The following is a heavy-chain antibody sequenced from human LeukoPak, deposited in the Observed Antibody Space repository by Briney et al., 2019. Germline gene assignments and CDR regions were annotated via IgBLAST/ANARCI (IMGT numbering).Heavy chain of an antibody. V-gene: IGHV1-69*13. CDR1: GGTFSSYA. J-gene: IGHJ3*02. CDR2: IIPIFGTA. CDR3: ADIVGATSNAFDI. D-gene: IGHD1-26*01. Sequence: SVKVSCKASGGTFSSYAISWVRQAPGQGLEWMGGIIPIFGTANYAQKFQGRVTITADESTSTAYMELSSLGSEDTAVYYCADIVGATSNAFDIWGQGTMVTVSS.